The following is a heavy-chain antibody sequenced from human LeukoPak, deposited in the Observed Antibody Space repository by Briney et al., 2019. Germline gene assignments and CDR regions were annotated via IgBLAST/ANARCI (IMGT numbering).Heavy chain of an antibody. V-gene: IGHV1-2*06. CDR1: GYTFTCYY. J-gene: IGHJ4*02. D-gene: IGHD3-22*01. CDR3: ARDVDYYVSSGINDS. Sequence: AGVKVSFKSSGYTFTCYYMHWVRQAPTQGREWVGRINPNSGGTNYAQKFQGRATLTRETSIRKAYMELSRLRSDDRAGYYCARDVDYYVSSGINDSWGQGTLVTVSS. CDR2: INPNSGGT.